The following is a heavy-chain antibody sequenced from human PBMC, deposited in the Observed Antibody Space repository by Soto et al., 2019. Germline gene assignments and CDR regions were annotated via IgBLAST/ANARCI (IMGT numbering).Heavy chain of an antibody. Sequence: GGSLRLSCAASGFTFSSYWMHWVHQAPGKGLVWVSRINSDGSSTRYADSVKGRFTISRDNAKNTLYLQMNSLRAEDTAVYYCARDPSYSSSSWPDNWFDPWGQGTLVTVSS. J-gene: IGHJ5*02. CDR2: INSDGSST. V-gene: IGHV3-74*01. CDR1: GFTFSSYW. D-gene: IGHD6-6*01. CDR3: ARDPSYSSSSWPDNWFDP.